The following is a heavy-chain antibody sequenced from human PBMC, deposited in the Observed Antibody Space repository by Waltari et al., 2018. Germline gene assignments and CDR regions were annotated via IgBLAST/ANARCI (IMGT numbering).Heavy chain of an antibody. CDR1: GFTFNAYS. CDR2: ITSNSSTV. D-gene: IGHD3-10*01. CDR3: ARDAFGDY. V-gene: IGHV3-48*04. Sequence: EVQLVESGGRLVQPGGSLRLSCAASGFTFNAYSMNWIRQAPGKGLEWVSYITSNSSTVYYADSVKGRFTISRDNAKNSLFLQMNSLRAEDTAVYYCARDAFGDYWGQGTLVTVSS. J-gene: IGHJ4*02.